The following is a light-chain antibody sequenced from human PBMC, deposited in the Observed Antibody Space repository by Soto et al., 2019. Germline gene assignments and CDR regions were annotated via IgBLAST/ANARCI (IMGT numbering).Light chain of an antibody. CDR2: AAS. V-gene: IGKV1-39*01. CDR1: QSISSY. CDR3: QQSYSTPYT. Sequence: DIQMTQSPSSLSASVGDRITITCRASQSISSYLNWYQQKPGKAPKLLIYAASSLQGGVPSRFRGSGSGTDFTLTISSLQPEDFATYYGQQSYSTPYTFGQGTKVDIK. J-gene: IGKJ2*01.